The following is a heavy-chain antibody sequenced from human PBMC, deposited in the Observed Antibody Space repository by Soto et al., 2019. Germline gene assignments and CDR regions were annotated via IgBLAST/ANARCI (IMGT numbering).Heavy chain of an antibody. Sequence: QVQLVESGGGVVQPGRSLRLSCAASGFTFSSYAMHWVRQAPGKGLEWVAVISYDGISKHYADSVKGQFSISRDDSENTLYVQMNSLRAEDTAVYYCAKDGYLDTYYFDYWGQGTLVTVSS. J-gene: IGHJ4*02. CDR3: AKDGYLDTYYFDY. CDR2: ISYDGISK. CDR1: GFTFSSYA. D-gene: IGHD3-9*01. V-gene: IGHV3-30-3*01.